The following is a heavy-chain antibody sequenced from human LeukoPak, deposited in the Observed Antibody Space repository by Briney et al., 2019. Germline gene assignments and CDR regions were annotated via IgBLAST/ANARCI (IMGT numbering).Heavy chain of an antibody. CDR1: GYTLTELS. CDR2: FDPEDGET. Sequence: SVNVSCKVSGYTLTELSIHWVRQAHGKGLEWMGGFDPEDGETIYAQKFQGRITMTEDSSTDTAYMELSSLRSEDTAVYYCATGLFIAAADHHDYWGQGTLVTVSS. J-gene: IGHJ4*02. D-gene: IGHD6-13*01. V-gene: IGHV1-24*01. CDR3: ATGLFIAAADHHDY.